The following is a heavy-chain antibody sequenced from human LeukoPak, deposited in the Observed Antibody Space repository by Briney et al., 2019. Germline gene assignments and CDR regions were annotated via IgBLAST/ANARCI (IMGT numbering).Heavy chain of an antibody. Sequence: PGGSLRLSCAASGFTIGGFAMSWVRQAPGKGLEWVSTISGSGGSTHYVDSVKGRFTISRDNSKLTLYLQLNSLRADDTAVYYCGRRPVNGVTAYWYFDLWGRGTLVTVSS. J-gene: IGHJ2*01. CDR1: GFTIGGFA. CDR2: ISGSGGST. CDR3: GRRPVNGVTAYWYFDL. V-gene: IGHV3-23*01. D-gene: IGHD2-21*02.